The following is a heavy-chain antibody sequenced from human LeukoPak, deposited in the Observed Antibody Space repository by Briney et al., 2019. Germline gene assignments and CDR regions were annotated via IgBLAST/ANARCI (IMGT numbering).Heavy chain of an antibody. Sequence: GGSLRLSCEGSGFSFSSYWMTWVRQSPGKGPEWVANIKQDESERYTVDSVKGRFTISRDNAKKSLYLQMNSLRAEDTAVYYCAKVRVVFNWNYAYYFDSWGQGTLVTVSS. J-gene: IGHJ4*02. V-gene: IGHV3-7*01. CDR1: GFSFSSYW. CDR3: AKVRVVFNWNYAYYFDS. D-gene: IGHD1-7*01. CDR2: IKQDESER.